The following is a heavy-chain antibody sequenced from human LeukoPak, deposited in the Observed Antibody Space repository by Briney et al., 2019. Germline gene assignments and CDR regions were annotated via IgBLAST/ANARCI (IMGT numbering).Heavy chain of an antibody. CDR1: GYTFTSYG. D-gene: IGHD4-17*01. CDR3: ATRPYGDYEYFQH. CDR2: ISAYNGNT. Sequence: ASVKVSCKASGYTFTSYGISWVRQAPGQGLEWMGWISAYNGNTNYAQKLQGRVTMTTDTSTSTAYMELRSLRSDDTAVYYCATRPYGDYEYFQHWSQGTLVTVSS. V-gene: IGHV1-18*01. J-gene: IGHJ1*01.